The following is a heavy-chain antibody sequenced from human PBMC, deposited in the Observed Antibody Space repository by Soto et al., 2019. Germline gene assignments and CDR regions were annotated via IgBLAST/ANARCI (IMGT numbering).Heavy chain of an antibody. CDR2: IYWDDDR. V-gene: IGHV2-5*02. CDR1: WFSLSTSGVG. D-gene: IGHD2-8*02. J-gene: IGHJ4*02. Sequence: QITLKESGPTRVKPTQTLALTCNFSWFSLSTSGVGVGWIRQPPGKALEGLGIIYWDDDRRYSPSLKNRLTIAKATSKHEVVLIMTNMNTGDTGTYYCARRRVGDGRCWYGGVIYYRCQGVLVTVSS. CDR3: ARRRVGDGRCWYGGVIYY.